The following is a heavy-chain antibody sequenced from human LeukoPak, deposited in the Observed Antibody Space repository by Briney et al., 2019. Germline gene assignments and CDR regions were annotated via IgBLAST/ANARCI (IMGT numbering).Heavy chain of an antibody. Sequence: ASVKVSCKASGYTFTGYYMHWVRQAPGQGLEWMGWINPNSGGTNYAQKFQGRVTMTRDTSISTAYMELSRLRSEDTAVYYRAAEYSCSGGSCYGYYYGMDVWGQGTTVTVSS. D-gene: IGHD2-15*01. J-gene: IGHJ6*02. CDR1: GYTFTGYY. CDR3: AAEYSCSGGSCYGYYYGMDV. CDR2: INPNSGGT. V-gene: IGHV1-2*02.